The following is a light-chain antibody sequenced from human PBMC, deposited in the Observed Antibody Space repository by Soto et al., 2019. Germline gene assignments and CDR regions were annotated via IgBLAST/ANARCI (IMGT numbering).Light chain of an antibody. V-gene: IGLV2-23*01. CDR1: SSDVGSYNL. CDR2: EGT. J-gene: IGLJ1*01. CDR3: CSYAGSNIYV. Sequence: QSVLTQPASVSGSPGQSITISCTGSSSDVGSYNLVSWYQQHPGKAPKLMIYEGTKRPSGVSNRFSGSKSGNTASLTISGLQAEDEADYFCCSYAGSNIYVSGIGTKVTVL.